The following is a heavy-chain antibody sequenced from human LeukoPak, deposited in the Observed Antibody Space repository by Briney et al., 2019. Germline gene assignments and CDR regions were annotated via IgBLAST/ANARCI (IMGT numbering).Heavy chain of an antibody. CDR1: GFDFNTYS. J-gene: IGHJ4*02. D-gene: IGHD2/OR15-2a*01. V-gene: IGHV3-74*01. CDR2: INSDGSWT. Sequence: PGGSLRLSCAASGFDFNTYSMNWVRQAPGKGLVWVSHINSDGSWTSYADSVKGRFTISKDNAKNTVYLQMNSLRAEDTAVYYCVSFYETYWGRGTLVTVSS. CDR3: VSFYETY.